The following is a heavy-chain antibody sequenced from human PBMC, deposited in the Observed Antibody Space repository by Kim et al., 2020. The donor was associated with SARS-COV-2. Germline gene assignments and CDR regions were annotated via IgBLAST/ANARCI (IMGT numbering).Heavy chain of an antibody. CDR2: IWYDGSNK. CDR3: ARDRRYCSSTSCSTIDDYYYYYGMDV. Sequence: GGSLRLSCAASGFTFSSYGMHWVRQAPGKGLEWVAVIWYDGSNKYYADSVKGRFTISRDNSKNTLYLQMNSLRAEDTAVYYCARDRRYCSSTSCSTIDDYYYYYGMDVWGQGTPVTVSS. V-gene: IGHV3-33*01. J-gene: IGHJ6*02. CDR1: GFTFSSYG. D-gene: IGHD2-2*01.